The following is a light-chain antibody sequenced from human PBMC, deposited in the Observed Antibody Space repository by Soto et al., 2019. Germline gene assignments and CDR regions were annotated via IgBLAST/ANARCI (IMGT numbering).Light chain of an antibody. CDR1: SSDVGSYNL. CDR3: CSYAGSNIGV. V-gene: IGLV2-23*01. CDR2: EGS. J-gene: IGLJ1*01. Sequence: QSVLTQPASVSGSPGQSITIACTGTSSDVGSYNLVSWYQQHPGKAPKVMIYEGSKRPSGVSNRFSGSKSGNTASLTISGLQAEDEADYYCCSYAGSNIGVFGTGTKVTVL.